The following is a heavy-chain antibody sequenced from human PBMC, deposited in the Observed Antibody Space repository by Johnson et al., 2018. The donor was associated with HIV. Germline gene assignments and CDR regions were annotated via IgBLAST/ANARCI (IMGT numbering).Heavy chain of an antibody. CDR2: ISWDGGST. D-gene: IGHD6-19*01. J-gene: IGHJ3*02. CDR3: AKDGSGDVRGAFDI. Sequence: LLVESGGGVVQPGGSLRLSCAASGFTFDDYTMHWVRQAPGKGLEWVSLISWDGGSTYYADSVKGRFTISRDNSKNSLYLQMNSLRTEDTALYYCAKDGSGDVRGAFDIWGQVTMVTVSS. CDR1: GFTFDDYT. V-gene: IGHV3-43*01.